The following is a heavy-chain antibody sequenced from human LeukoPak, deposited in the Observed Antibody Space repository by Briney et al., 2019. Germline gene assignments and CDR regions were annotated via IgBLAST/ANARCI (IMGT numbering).Heavy chain of an antibody. CDR2: IYPGDSDT. Sequence: ESLKISCEGSGYWFTSYWIGWVRQMPGKGLEWMGVIYPGDSDTIYSPSFQGQVTISVDKSMRTAYLQWSSLKASDTAIYYCARHLRVGSIAPLDFWGQGTLVTVSS. J-gene: IGHJ4*02. V-gene: IGHV5-51*01. CDR1: GYWFTSYW. CDR3: ARHLRVGSIAPLDF. D-gene: IGHD1-26*01.